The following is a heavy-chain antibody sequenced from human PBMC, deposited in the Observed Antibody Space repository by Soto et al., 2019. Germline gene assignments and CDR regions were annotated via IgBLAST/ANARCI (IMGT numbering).Heavy chain of an antibody. Sequence: EVQLVESGGDLVKPGGSLRLSCAVSGFTFSSCTMNWVRQAPGKGLEWVSSVSGGGTTYYADSVKGRFTISRDNARNSLYLQMNSLRSEDTAVYYCAREVQPVVRREYHCWGQGTLVTVSS. CDR1: GFTFSSCT. J-gene: IGHJ4*02. CDR2: VSGGGTT. CDR3: AREVQPVVRREYHC. D-gene: IGHD1-1*01. V-gene: IGHV3-21*01.